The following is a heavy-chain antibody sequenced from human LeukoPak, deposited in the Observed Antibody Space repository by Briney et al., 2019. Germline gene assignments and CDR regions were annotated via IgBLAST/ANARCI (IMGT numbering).Heavy chain of an antibody. CDR2: ISGSGGST. J-gene: IGHJ4*02. CDR3: AKEGDILTGYYPFTPFDY. V-gene: IGHV3-23*01. D-gene: IGHD3-9*01. CDR1: GFTFSSHA. Sequence: GGSLRLSCAASGFTFSSHAMSWVRQAPGKGLEWVSAISGSGGSTYYADSVKGRFTISRDNSKNTLYLQMNSLRAEDTAVYYCAKEGDILTGYYPFTPFDYWGQGTLVTVSS.